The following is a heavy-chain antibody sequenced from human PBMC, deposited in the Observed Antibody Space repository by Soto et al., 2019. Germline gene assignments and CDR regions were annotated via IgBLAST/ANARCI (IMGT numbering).Heavy chain of an antibody. CDR2: ISVVGSTI. V-gene: IGHV3-74*01. D-gene: IGHD3-10*01. J-gene: IGHJ4*02. CDR3: VRGPRPSSVGTGAF. CDR1: GSVFSMSW. Sequence: EVQLVESGGGLVQPGGSLRPSCAASGSVFSMSWMRWVRQAPGKGLEWVSRISVVGSTIHYADSVKGRFSISRDNAQNILFLEMTALRDDDTAVYYCVRGPRPSSVGTGAFWGQGSPVTVSS.